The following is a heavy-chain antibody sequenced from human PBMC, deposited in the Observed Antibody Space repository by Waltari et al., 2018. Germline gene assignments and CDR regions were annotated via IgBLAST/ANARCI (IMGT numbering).Heavy chain of an antibody. V-gene: IGHV4-39*07. Sequence: QLQLQESGPGLVKPSETLSLTCTVSGGSISNVDYHWDWVRQPPGKGLEWFSTIPYTGSTHYNPYLRGRLTIPVDTSKNQFSLKLSSVTAADTAVYHCMRDQRSTVLDWGQGTLVTVSS. CDR2: IPYTGST. CDR1: GGSISNVDYH. D-gene: IGHD1-1*01. CDR3: MRDQRSTVLD. J-gene: IGHJ4*02.